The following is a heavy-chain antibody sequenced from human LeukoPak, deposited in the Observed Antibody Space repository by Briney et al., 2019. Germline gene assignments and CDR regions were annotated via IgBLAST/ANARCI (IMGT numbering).Heavy chain of an antibody. Sequence: GGSLRLSCAASGFTFSGSAMHWVRQASGKGLEWVGRIRSKANSYATAYAASVKGRFTISRDDSMNTAYLQMNSLKTEDTAVYYCTSRGIAAAGTLGDYWGQGTLVTVSS. CDR2: IRSKANSYAT. CDR3: TSRGIAAAGTLGDY. D-gene: IGHD6-13*01. V-gene: IGHV3-73*01. CDR1: GFTFSGSA. J-gene: IGHJ4*02.